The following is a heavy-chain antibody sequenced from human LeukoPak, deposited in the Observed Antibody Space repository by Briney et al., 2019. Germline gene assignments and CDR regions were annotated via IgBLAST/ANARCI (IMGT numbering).Heavy chain of an antibody. CDR1: GVSISDYYYY. Sequence: SETLSLTCTVSGVSISDYYYYWGWIRQPPGKGLEWIGSIFYSESTYYNPSLKSRVTISVDTSKNQFSLKLSSVTAADTAVYYCARYDSWSAFDIWGQGTKVTVSS. D-gene: IGHD3-3*01. CDR2: IFYSEST. J-gene: IGHJ3*02. CDR3: ARYDSWSAFDI. V-gene: IGHV4-39*07.